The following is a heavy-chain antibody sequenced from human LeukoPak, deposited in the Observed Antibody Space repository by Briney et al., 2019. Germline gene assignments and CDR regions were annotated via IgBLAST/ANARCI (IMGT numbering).Heavy chain of an antibody. D-gene: IGHD3-10*01. V-gene: IGHV3-23*01. CDR1: GFILRNYA. Sequence: GGSLRLSCAASGFILRNYAMAWARLTPGKGLEWVSAISGSGGTTYYTDSVKGRFTISRDSSTNTLYLQLSSLRAGDTAIFYCARGGSVFAYFFDYWGQGTLVTVSS. J-gene: IGHJ4*02. CDR2: ISGSGGTT. CDR3: ARGGSVFAYFFDY.